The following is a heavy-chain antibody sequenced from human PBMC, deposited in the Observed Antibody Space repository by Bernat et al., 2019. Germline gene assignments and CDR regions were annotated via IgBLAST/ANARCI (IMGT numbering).Heavy chain of an antibody. CDR2: IYHSGST. J-gene: IGHJ4*02. CDR3: ARVKGPYYDSSGYPDY. Sequence: QLQLQESGSGLVKPSQTLSLTCAVSGGPISSGGYSWRWIRQPPGKGLEGIGYIYHSGSTYYNPSHKIRVTISVDRSKNQLSLKLRRVTAADTAVYYCARVKGPYYDSSGYPDYWGQGTLVTVSS. CDR1: GGPISSGGYS. D-gene: IGHD3-22*01. V-gene: IGHV4-30-2*01.